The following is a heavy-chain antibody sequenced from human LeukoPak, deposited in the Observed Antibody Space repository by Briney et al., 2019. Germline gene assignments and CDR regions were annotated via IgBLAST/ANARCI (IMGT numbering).Heavy chain of an antibody. CDR2: MYLSGTT. CDR3: AGLVGSYSSGLYYYYFDY. D-gene: IGHD3-22*01. CDR1: GDSINSLDL. Sequence: SGTLSLTCTVSGDSINSLDLWSWVREPPGKGLEWIGVMYLSGTTHSNPSVKNRVTISIDKSKNQFFLNLSSVTAADTAVYYCAGLVGSYSSGLYYYYFDYWGQGALVTVSS. J-gene: IGHJ4*02. V-gene: IGHV4-4*02.